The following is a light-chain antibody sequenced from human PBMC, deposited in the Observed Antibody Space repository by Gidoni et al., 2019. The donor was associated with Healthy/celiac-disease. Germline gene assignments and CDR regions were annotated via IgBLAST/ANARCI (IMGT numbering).Light chain of an antibody. CDR2: KAY. V-gene: IGKV1-5*03. Sequence: DIQMTQSPSTLSASVGDRVTITCRASQSISSWLAWYQQKPGKAPKLLIYKAYSLESGVPSRFSGSGSGTEFTLTISSLQPDDFATYYCQQYNSYPLTFXGXTKVXIK. CDR1: QSISSW. CDR3: QQYNSYPLT. J-gene: IGKJ4*01.